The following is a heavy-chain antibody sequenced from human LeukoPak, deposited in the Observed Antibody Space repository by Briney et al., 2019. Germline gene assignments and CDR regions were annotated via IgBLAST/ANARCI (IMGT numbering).Heavy chain of an antibody. CDR3: ATISSGYYYGFDY. J-gene: IGHJ4*02. CDR1: GGSISSYY. V-gene: IGHV4-59*05. D-gene: IGHD3-22*01. Sequence: SETLSLTCTVSGGSISSYYWNWIRQPPGKGLEWIGSIYYSGSTYYNPSLKSRVTISVDTSKNQFSLKLSSVTAADTAVYYCATISSGYYYGFDYWGQGTLVTVSS. CDR2: IYYSGST.